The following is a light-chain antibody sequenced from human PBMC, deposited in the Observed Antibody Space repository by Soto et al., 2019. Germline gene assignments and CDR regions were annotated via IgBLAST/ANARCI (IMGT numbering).Light chain of an antibody. CDR3: LQDYNYPLT. Sequence: AIQMTQSPSSLSASVGDRVTITCRASQGIGNDLGWYQQKPGKAPNLLIYAASSLQSGVPSRFSGSGSGTDFTLTISSLQPEDFATYYCLQDYNYPLTFGGGNKVEIK. J-gene: IGKJ4*01. V-gene: IGKV1-6*01. CDR2: AAS. CDR1: QGIGND.